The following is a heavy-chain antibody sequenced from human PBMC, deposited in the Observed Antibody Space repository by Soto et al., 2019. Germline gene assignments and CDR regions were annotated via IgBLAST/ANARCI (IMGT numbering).Heavy chain of an antibody. J-gene: IGHJ6*02. CDR2: IYYSGST. V-gene: IGHV4-59*08. CDR3: ASYPMVRGNYGMDV. D-gene: IGHD3-10*01. Sequence: SETLSLTCTVSGGSISSYYWSWIRQPPGKGLEWIGYIYYSGSTSYNPSLKSRVTISVDTSKNQFSLKLSSVTAADTAVYYCASYPMVRGNYGMDVWGQGTTVTVSS. CDR1: GGSISSYY.